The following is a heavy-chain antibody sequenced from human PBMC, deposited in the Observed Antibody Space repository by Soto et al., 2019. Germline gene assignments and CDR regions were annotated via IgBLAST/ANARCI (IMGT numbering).Heavy chain of an antibody. CDR2: IRGSGGST. Sequence: GGSLRLSCAASGFTFSSYAMSWVRQAPGKGLEWVSAIRGSGGSTYYADSVKGRFTISRDNSKNTLYLQMNSLRAEDTAVYYCANSGYNWNYHFDYWGQGTLVTVSS. V-gene: IGHV3-23*01. CDR1: GFTFSSYA. J-gene: IGHJ4*02. D-gene: IGHD1-7*01. CDR3: ANSGYNWNYHFDY.